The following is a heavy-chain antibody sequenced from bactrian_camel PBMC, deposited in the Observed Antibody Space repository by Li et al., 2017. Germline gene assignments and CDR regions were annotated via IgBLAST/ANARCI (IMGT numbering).Heavy chain of an antibody. CDR2: ISPPGGDT. V-gene: IGHV3S6*01. Sequence: HVQLVESGGGLVQPGGSLRLSCVASGFAFSTSTMNWVRQAPGKGLEWVSSISPPGGDTDYADSVKGRFTISRHHLNLTLSLQMNSLKPADTGMYYCAIDSGRYCDPYDLQREYLMHRFRYWGQGTQVTVS. CDR1: GFAFSTST. D-gene: IGHD3*01. CDR3: AIDSGRYCDPYDLQREYLMHRFRY. J-gene: IGHJ6*01.